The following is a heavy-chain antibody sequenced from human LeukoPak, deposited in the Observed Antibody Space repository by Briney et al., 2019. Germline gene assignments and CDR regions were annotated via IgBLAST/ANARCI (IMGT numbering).Heavy chain of an antibody. D-gene: IGHD2/OR15-2a*01. Sequence: SETLSLTCAVYGGSFSGYYWSWIRQPPGKGLEWIGEINHSGSTNYNPSLKSRVTISVDTSKNQFSLKLTSVTAADTALYYCARELKVGNTGYYLDYWGQGTLVTVSP. J-gene: IGHJ4*02. CDR3: ARELKVGNTGYYLDY. CDR1: GGSFSGYY. CDR2: INHSGST. V-gene: IGHV4-34*01.